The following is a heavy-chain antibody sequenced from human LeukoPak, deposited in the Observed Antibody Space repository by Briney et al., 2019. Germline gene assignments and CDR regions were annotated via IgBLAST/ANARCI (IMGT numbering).Heavy chain of an antibody. D-gene: IGHD3-3*01. Sequence: ASVKVSCKASGYTFTNYGISWVRQAPGQGLEWMGWISVYNGNTNYAQKFQGRVTMTTDTSTSTAYMELRSLRSDDTAVYYCARDGFYVGSWFDPWGQGTLVTVSS. V-gene: IGHV1-18*01. J-gene: IGHJ5*02. CDR2: ISVYNGNT. CDR3: ARDGFYVGSWFDP. CDR1: GYTFTNYG.